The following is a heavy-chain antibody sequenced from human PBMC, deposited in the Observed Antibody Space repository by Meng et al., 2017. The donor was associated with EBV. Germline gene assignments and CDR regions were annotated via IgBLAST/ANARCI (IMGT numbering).Heavy chain of an antibody. Sequence: VQRQGLGPGLVKPSATFPLNCTFPGAAVSGGTFHVSWIRQSPGKELQWISYIYDSGTTINNPSQKSRVTIFLDTSRTQFSLGLRSVTTADTAVYYCAKSSSSTPGVVDSWGQGTLVTVSS. CDR2: IYDSGTT. D-gene: IGHD2-2*01. V-gene: IGHV4-61*01. J-gene: IGHJ4*02. CDR1: GAAVSGGTFH. CDR3: AKSSSSTPGVVDS.